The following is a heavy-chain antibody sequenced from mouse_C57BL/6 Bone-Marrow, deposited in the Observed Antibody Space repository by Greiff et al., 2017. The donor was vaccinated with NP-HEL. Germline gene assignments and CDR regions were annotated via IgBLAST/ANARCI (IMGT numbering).Heavy chain of an antibody. V-gene: IGHV1-18*01. J-gene: IGHJ1*03. Sequence: VQLKESGPELVKPGASVKIPCKASGYTFTDYNMDWVKQSHGKSLEWIGDINPNNGGTIYNQKFKGKATLTVDKSSSTAYMELRSLTSEDTAVYYCARGYYGSRNWYFDVWGTGTTVTVSS. D-gene: IGHD1-1*01. CDR3: ARGYYGSRNWYFDV. CDR1: GYTFTDYN. CDR2: INPNNGGT.